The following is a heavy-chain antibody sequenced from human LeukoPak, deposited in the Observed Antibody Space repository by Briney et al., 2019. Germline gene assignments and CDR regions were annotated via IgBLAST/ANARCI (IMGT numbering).Heavy chain of an antibody. CDR2: IYYTGST. J-gene: IGHJ4*02. CDR3: ARRFAPYYYGSGSYYY. V-gene: IGHV4-59*12. CDR1: GGSISNYY. Sequence: PSETLSLTCTVSGGSISNYYWTWIRQPPGKGLEWIGYIYYTGSTNYNPSLKSRVTISVATSKNQFSLKLTSVTAADTAVYYCARRFAPYYYGSGSYYYWGQGTPVTVSS. D-gene: IGHD3-10*01.